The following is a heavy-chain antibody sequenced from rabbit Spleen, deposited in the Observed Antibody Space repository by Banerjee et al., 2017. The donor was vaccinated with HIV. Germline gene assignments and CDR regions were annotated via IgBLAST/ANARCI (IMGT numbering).Heavy chain of an antibody. CDR2: IDAGYRGNT. V-gene: IGHV1S45*01. Sequence: QEQLVESGGGLVRPEGSLTLTCKASGLDFSSSYWICWVRQAPGKGLEWIACIDAGYRGNTYYASWAKGRFTISKTSSTTVTLQMTSLTAADTATYFCARDGSTSFSSYGMDLWGQGTLVTVS. J-gene: IGHJ6*01. CDR1: GLDFSSSYW. CDR3: ARDGSTSFSSYGMDL. D-gene: IGHD4-2*01.